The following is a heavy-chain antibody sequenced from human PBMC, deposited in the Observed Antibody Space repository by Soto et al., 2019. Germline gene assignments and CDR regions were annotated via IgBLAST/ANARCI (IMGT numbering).Heavy chain of an antibody. CDR1: GFTFSSYA. CDR3: AKPWYEDTAMVFDAFDI. V-gene: IGHV3-23*01. Sequence: GSLRLSCAASGFTFSSYAMSWVRQAPGKGLEWVSAISGSGGSTYYADSVKGRFTISRDNSKNTLYLQMNSLRAEDTAVYYCAKPWYEDTAMVFDAFDIWGQGTMVTVSS. CDR2: ISGSGGST. D-gene: IGHD5-18*01. J-gene: IGHJ3*02.